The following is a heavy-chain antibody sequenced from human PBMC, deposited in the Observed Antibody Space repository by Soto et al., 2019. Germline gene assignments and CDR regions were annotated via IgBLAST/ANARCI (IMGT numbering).Heavy chain of an antibody. D-gene: IGHD6-19*01. CDR1: GFTLGGFW. V-gene: IGHV3-7*03. J-gene: IGHJ4*02. CDR3: ARRSSGWYFDY. CDR2: INHDGSGK. Sequence: GGSLRLSCAVSGFTLGGFWMSWVRQAPGKGLEWVANINHDGSGKYYVDSVKGRFTVSRDNAKSSLYLQMNSLRAEDTAVFYCARRSSGWYFDYWGQGTVVTVSS.